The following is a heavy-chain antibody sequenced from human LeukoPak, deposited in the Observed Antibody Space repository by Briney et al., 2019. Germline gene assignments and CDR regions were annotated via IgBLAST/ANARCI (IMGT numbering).Heavy chain of an antibody. V-gene: IGHV3-74*01. CDR2: IISDASST. CDR3: ARPRSGGTWFFDY. Sequence: GESLRLPCAASGDTFSSYWMHWVRQAPGKGLFWVSRIISDASSTLYADSVKGRFTISRDNAKNMLYLQMNSLRAEDTAVYYCARPRSGGTWFFDYWGQGTLVTVSS. J-gene: IGHJ4*02. D-gene: IGHD2-15*01. CDR1: GDTFSSYW.